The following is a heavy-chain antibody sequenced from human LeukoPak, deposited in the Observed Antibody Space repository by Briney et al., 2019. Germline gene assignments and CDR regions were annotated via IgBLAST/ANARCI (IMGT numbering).Heavy chain of an antibody. J-gene: IGHJ3*02. Sequence: SETLSLTCTVSGYSISSGYYWGWIRQPPGKGLEWIGSIYHSGSTYYNPSLKSRVTISVDTSKNQFSLKLSSVTAADTAVYYCARGDADYVVSGWQFDIWGQGTMVTVSS. CDR1: GYSISSGYY. V-gene: IGHV4-38-2*02. CDR3: ARGDADYVVSGWQFDI. D-gene: IGHD3-16*01. CDR2: IYHSGST.